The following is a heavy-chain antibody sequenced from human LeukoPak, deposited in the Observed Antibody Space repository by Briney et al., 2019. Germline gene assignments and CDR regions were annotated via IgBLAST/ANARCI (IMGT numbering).Heavy chain of an antibody. J-gene: IGHJ6*02. CDR1: GFTFSAYS. D-gene: IGHD2-15*01. CDR2: ISSGGSFI. CDR3: ARAKYCSGAACFSYYYYGMDV. Sequence: GGSLRLSCAASGFTFSAYSMNWVRQVPGKGLEWVSSISSGGSFIYYADSLRGRFTISRDNAKNSLYLQMDSLTVEDTAVYYCARAKYCSGAACFSYYYYGMDVWGQGTLVTVSS. V-gene: IGHV3-21*01.